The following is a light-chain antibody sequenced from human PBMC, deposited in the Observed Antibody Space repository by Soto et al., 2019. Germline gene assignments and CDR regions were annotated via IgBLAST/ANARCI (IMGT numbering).Light chain of an antibody. Sequence: IHMTQSPSTLSASVGDRVTITFLSSQSISSWLAWYQQKPGKAPKLLIYDASSLESGVPSRFSGSGSGTEFTLTISSLQPEDFATYYCQQLNSYPRITFGQGTRLEIK. CDR2: DAS. CDR3: QQLNSYPRIT. J-gene: IGKJ5*01. V-gene: IGKV1-5*01. CDR1: QSISSW.